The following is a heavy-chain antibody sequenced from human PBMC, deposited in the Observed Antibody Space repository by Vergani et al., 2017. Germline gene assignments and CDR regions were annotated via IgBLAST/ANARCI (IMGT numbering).Heavy chain of an antibody. CDR2: IKQDGSEK. CDR1: GFTFSSYW. Sequence: EVQLVESGGGLVQPGGSLRLSCAASGFTFSSYWMSWVRQAPGKGLEWVANIKQDGSEKYYVDSVKGRFTISRDNAKNSLYLQMNSLRAEDTAVYYCARDAEEILRSYHWYFDLWGRGTLVTVSS. J-gene: IGHJ2*01. CDR3: ARDAEEILRSYHWYFDL. V-gene: IGHV3-7*03. D-gene: IGHD4-17*01.